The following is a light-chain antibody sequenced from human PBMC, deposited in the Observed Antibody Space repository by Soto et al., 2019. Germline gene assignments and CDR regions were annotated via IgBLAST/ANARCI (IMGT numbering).Light chain of an antibody. J-gene: IGKJ1*01. V-gene: IGKV3-20*01. CDR3: QQYGSSRT. CDR2: GAS. Sequence: EIVLTQSPGTLSLSPGERATLSCRASQTVSNNYLAWYQQKPGQAPRLLIYGASTRATGIPDRFGGSGAGTDFTLTFSRLEPEDFAVYYCQQYGSSRTFGQGTKVDIK. CDR1: QTVSNNY.